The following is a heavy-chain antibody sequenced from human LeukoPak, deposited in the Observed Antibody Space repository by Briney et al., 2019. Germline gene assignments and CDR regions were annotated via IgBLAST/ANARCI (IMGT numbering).Heavy chain of an antibody. CDR2: IIPIFGTA. D-gene: IGHD3-22*01. CDR1: GGTFSSYA. CDR3: ARGYYYDSSGYWPFDY. J-gene: IGHJ4*02. Sequence: ASVEVSCKASGGTFSSYAISWVRQAPGQGLEWMGGIIPIFGTANYAQKFQGWVTMTRDTSISTAYMELSRLRSDDTAVYYCARGYYYDSSGYWPFDYWGQGTLVTVSS. V-gene: IGHV1-69*05.